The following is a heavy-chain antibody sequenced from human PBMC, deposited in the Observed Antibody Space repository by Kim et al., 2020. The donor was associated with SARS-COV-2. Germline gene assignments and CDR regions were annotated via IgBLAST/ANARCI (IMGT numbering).Heavy chain of an antibody. Sequence: SETLSLTCTVSGGSISSSSYYWGWIRQPPGKGLEWIGSIYYSGSTYYNPSLKSRVTISVDTSKNQFSLKLSSVTAAYTAVYYCATSPGRDFWSGFVGYYYGMDVWGQGTTVTVSS. CDR1: GGSISSSSYY. J-gene: IGHJ6*02. D-gene: IGHD3-3*01. CDR2: IYYSGST. V-gene: IGHV4-39*01. CDR3: ATSPGRDFWSGFVGYYYGMDV.